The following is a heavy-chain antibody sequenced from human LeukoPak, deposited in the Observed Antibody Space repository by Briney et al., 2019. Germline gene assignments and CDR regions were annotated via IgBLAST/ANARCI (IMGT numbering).Heavy chain of an antibody. CDR3: ARGGYRSSSREIDY. V-gene: IGHV1-8*01. CDR1: GYTFTSYD. Sequence: ASVKVSCKASGYTFTSYDINWVRQATGQGLEWMGWMNPNSGNTGYARKFQGRVTMTRNTSISTAYMELSSLRSEDTAVYYCARGGYRSSSREIDYWGQGTLVTVSS. D-gene: IGHD6-13*01. J-gene: IGHJ4*02. CDR2: MNPNSGNT.